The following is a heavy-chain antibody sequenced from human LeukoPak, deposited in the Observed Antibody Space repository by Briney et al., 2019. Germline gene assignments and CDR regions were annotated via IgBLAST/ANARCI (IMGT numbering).Heavy chain of an antibody. D-gene: IGHD3-10*01. CDR3: TRDLPVPSLVRGIIIYGLIDY. CDR1: GFTFSSIS. J-gene: IGHJ4*02. V-gene: IGHV3-21*06. CDR2: ISPDGGTT. Sequence: GGSLRLSCEASGFTFSSISMNWVRQAPGKGLEWVSSISPDGGTTCHADSVKGRFSTSRDNAKSSLYLQMNSLRAEDTAVYYCTRDLPVPSLVRGIIIYGLIDYWGQGTLVTVPS.